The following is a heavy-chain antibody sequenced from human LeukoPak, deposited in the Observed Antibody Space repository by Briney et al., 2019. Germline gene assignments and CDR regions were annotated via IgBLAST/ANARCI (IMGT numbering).Heavy chain of an antibody. Sequence: GRSLRLSCAASGFTFSSYAMHWVRQAPGKGLEWVAVISYDGSNKYYADSVKGRFTISRDNSKNTLYLQTNSLRAEDTAVYYCARGGAAAGPGGPYYYGMDVWGKGTTVTVSS. J-gene: IGHJ6*04. V-gene: IGHV3-30*04. CDR2: ISYDGSNK. CDR1: GFTFSSYA. CDR3: ARGGAAAGPGGPYYYGMDV. D-gene: IGHD6-13*01.